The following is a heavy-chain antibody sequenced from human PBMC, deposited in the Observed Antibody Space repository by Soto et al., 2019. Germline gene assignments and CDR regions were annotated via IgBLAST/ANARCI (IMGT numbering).Heavy chain of an antibody. Sequence: QVQLVQSGAEVKKPGSSVKVSCKASGGTFSSYTISWVRQAPGQGLEWMGRIIPILGIANYAQKFQGRVTITAANSTSTAYMELSSLRSEDTAVYYCASSHCSSTSCLIDYWGQGTLVTVSS. D-gene: IGHD2-2*01. CDR3: ASSHCSSTSCLIDY. CDR1: GGTFSSYT. V-gene: IGHV1-69*02. J-gene: IGHJ4*02. CDR2: IIPILGIA.